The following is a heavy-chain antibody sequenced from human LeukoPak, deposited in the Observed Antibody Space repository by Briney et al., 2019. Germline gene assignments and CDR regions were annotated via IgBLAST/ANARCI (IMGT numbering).Heavy chain of an antibody. CDR2: VYYSGSI. CDR1: GGSISSYY. D-gene: IGHD1-7*01. V-gene: IGHV4-59*01. Sequence: PSETLSLTCNVSGGSISSYYWSWIRQTPGKGLEWIGYVYYSGSISYNPSLKSRVTISVDTSKNQFSLKLSSVTAADTAVYYCARGGTTGWFDPWGQGALVTVSS. CDR3: ARGGTTGWFDP. J-gene: IGHJ5*02.